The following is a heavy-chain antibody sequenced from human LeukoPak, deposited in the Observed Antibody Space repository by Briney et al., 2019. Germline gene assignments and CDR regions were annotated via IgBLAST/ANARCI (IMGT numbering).Heavy chain of an antibody. J-gene: IGHJ4*02. D-gene: IGHD4-17*01. V-gene: IGHV3-23*01. CDR3: ASDNDYGDYEFDY. CDR1: GFPLSSYA. Sequence: PGGSLRLSCAAFGFPLSSYAMSWVRQAPGKGLEWVSATSSSDAGTYHADSVRGRFTISRDNSKNTLYLQMNSLRAEDTAVYYCASDNDYGDYEFDYWGQGTLVTVSS. CDR2: TSSSDAGT.